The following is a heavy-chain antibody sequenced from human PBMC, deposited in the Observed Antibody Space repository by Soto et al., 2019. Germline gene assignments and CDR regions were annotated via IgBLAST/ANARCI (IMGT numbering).Heavy chain of an antibody. J-gene: IGHJ3*02. V-gene: IGHV4-34*01. D-gene: IGHD4-17*01. Sequence: PSETLSLTCAVYGGSFSGNYWSWIRQPPGMGLEWIGEIKHSGSTKYSPSLKSRVTISEDTSKNQFSLKLSSVTAADTAVYYCAREGDYGGNFRFYAFEIWGQGTMVTGSS. CDR2: IKHSGST. CDR3: AREGDYGGNFRFYAFEI. CDR1: GGSFSGNY.